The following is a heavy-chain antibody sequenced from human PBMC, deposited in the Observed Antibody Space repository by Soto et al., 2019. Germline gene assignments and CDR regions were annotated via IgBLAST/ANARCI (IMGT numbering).Heavy chain of an antibody. CDR3: ARDPGGRYCSSTSCYSELAMDV. J-gene: IGHJ6*02. CDR1: GFTFSSYA. Sequence: GGSLRLSCAASGFTFSSYAMHWVRQAPGKGLEWVAVISYDGSNKYYADSVKGRFTISRDNSKNTLYLQMNSLRAEDTAVYYCARDPGGRYCSSTSCYSELAMDVWGQGTTVTVSS. D-gene: IGHD2-2*01. V-gene: IGHV3-30-3*01. CDR2: ISYDGSNK.